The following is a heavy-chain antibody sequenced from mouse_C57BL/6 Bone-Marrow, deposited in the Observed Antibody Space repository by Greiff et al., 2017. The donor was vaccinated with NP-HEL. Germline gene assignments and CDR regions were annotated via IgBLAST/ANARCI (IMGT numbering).Heavy chain of an antibody. Sequence: EVKVVESGGGLVKPGGSLKLSCAASGFTFSSYAMSWVRQTPEKRLEWVATISDGGSYTYYPDNVKGRFTISRDNAKNNLYLQMSHLKSEDTAMYYCAIYYGSRGYFDYWGQGTTLTVSS. CDR3: AIYYGSRGYFDY. J-gene: IGHJ2*01. CDR2: ISDGGSYT. CDR1: GFTFSSYA. D-gene: IGHD1-1*01. V-gene: IGHV5-4*03.